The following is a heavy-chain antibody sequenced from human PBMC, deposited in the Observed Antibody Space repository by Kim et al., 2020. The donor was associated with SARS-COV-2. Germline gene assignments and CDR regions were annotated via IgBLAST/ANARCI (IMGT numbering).Heavy chain of an antibody. D-gene: IGHD6-13*01. V-gene: IGHV3-48*02. Sequence: GGSLRLSCAASGFTFSSYSMNWVRQAPGKGLEWVSYISSSSSTIYYADSVKGRFTISRDNAKNSLYLQMNSLRDEDTAVYYCARDSTLVIIAAAGEALHYYYYGMDVWGQGTTVTVSS. CDR3: ARDSTLVIIAAAGEALHYYYYGMDV. CDR1: GFTFSSYS. CDR2: ISSSSSTI. J-gene: IGHJ6*02.